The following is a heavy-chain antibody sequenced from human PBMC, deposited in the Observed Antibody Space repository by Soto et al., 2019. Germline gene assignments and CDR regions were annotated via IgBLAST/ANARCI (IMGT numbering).Heavy chain of an antibody. J-gene: IGHJ4*02. D-gene: IGHD3-22*01. CDR1: GGSFSGYY. V-gene: IGHV4-34*01. Sequence: SETLSLTCAVYGGSFSGYYWSWIRQPPGKGLEWIGEINHSGSTNYNPSLKSRVTISVDTSKSQFSLKLSSVTAADTAVYYCASMYYYDSSGTGVYWGQGTLVTVSS. CDR3: ASMYYYDSSGTGVY. CDR2: INHSGST.